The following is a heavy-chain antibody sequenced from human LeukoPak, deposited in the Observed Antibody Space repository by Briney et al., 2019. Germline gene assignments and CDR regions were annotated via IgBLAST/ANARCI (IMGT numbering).Heavy chain of an antibody. J-gene: IGHJ4*02. D-gene: IGHD1-26*01. V-gene: IGHV4-4*07. CDR1: GGSISSYY. CDR3: ARENSGSYREFDY. Sequence: PSETLSLTCTVSGGSISSYYWSWIRQPAGKGLEWIGRIFTSGSTNYNASLKSRVSMSVDTSKNQFSLKLSSVTAADTAVFYCARENSGSYREFDYWGQGTLVTVSS. CDR2: IFTSGST.